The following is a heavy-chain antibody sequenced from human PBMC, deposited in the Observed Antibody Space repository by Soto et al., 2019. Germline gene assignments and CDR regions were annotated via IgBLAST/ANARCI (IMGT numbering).Heavy chain of an antibody. CDR2: ISSSSSYI. J-gene: IGHJ4*02. CDR3: ARDHSSRPRYYFDY. CDR1: GFTFSSYS. D-gene: IGHD6-19*01. Sequence: GGSLRLSCAASGFTFSSYSMNWVRQAPGKGLEWVSSISSSSSYIYYADSVKGRFTISRDNAKNSLYLQMNSLRAEDTAVYYCARDHSSRPRYYFDYWGQGTLVTVSS. V-gene: IGHV3-21*01.